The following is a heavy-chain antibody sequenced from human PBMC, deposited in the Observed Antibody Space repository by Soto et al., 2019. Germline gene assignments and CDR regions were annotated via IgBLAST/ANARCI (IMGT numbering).Heavy chain of an antibody. CDR2: IYPGDSDT. Sequence: PGESLKTSYKSSGNSFTSYWIGWLRQLRGKGLEWMGIIYPGDSDTRYSPSFQGQVTISADKSISTAYLQWSSLKASDTAMYYCARARCIAAAGTPGWFDPWGQGTLVTVSS. V-gene: IGHV5-51*03. J-gene: IGHJ5*02. D-gene: IGHD6-13*01. CDR3: ARARCIAAAGTPGWFDP. CDR1: GNSFTSYW.